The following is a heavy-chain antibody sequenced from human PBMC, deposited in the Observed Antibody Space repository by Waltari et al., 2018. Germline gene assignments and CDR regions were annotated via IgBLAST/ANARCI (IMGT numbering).Heavy chain of an antibody. V-gene: IGHV6-1*01. CDR3: ARGYSSGWYGRVDAFDI. D-gene: IGHD6-19*01. Sequence: QVQLQQSGPGLVKPSQTLSLTCAISGDSVYSNSAAWNWIRQSPSRGLEWLGRTTVKSKLYNDYALSVKSRITINPDTSKNQFSLQLNSGTPEDTAVYYCARGYSSGWYGRVDAFDIWGQGTMVTVSS. J-gene: IGHJ3*02. CDR1: GDSVYSNSAA. CDR2: TTVKSKLYN.